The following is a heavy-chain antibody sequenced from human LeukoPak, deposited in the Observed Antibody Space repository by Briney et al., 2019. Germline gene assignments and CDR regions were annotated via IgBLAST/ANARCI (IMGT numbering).Heavy chain of an antibody. V-gene: IGHV1-69*13. Sequence: ASVKVSCKASGGTFSSYAISWVRQAPGQGLEWMGGIIPIFGTANYAQKLQGRVTITADESTSTAYMELSSLRSEDTAVYYCARGGIAVAGRFDYWGQGTLVTVSS. D-gene: IGHD6-19*01. CDR3: ARGGIAVAGRFDY. J-gene: IGHJ4*02. CDR1: GGTFSSYA. CDR2: IIPIFGTA.